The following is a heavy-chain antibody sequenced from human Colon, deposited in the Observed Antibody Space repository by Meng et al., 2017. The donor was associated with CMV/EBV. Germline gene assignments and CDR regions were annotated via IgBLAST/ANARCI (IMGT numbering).Heavy chain of an antibody. D-gene: IGHD4-11*01. V-gene: IGHV3-30*02. CDR1: FSSYG. Sequence: FSSYGMHWVRQAPGKGLEWVAFIRYDGSNKYYADSVKGRFTISRDNSKNTLYLQMNSLRAEDTAVYYCAKGSPLSVTNYYYYYGMDVWGQGTTVTVSS. CDR3: AKGSPLSVTNYYYYYGMDV. J-gene: IGHJ6*02. CDR2: IRYDGSNK.